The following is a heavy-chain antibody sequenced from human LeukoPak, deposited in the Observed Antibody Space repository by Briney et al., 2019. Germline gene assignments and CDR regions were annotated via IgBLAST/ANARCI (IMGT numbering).Heavy chain of an antibody. Sequence: GGSLRLSCAASGFTFDDYAMHWVRQAPGKGLEWVSGISWNSGSIGYADSVKGRFTISRDNAKNSLYLQMNSLRAEDMALYYCAKDISPGRDDAYDAFDIWGQGTMVTVSS. D-gene: IGHD3-16*01. CDR2: ISWNSGSI. J-gene: IGHJ3*02. V-gene: IGHV3-9*03. CDR3: AKDISPGRDDAYDAFDI. CDR1: GFTFDDYA.